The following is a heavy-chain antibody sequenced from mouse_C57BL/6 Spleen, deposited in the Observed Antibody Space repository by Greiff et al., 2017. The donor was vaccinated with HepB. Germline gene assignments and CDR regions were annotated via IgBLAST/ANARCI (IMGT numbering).Heavy chain of an antibody. V-gene: IGHV1-26*01. CDR1: GYTFTDYY. Sequence: VQLQQSGPELVKPGASVKISCKASGYTFTDYYMNWVKQSHGKSLEWIGDINTNNGGTSYNQKFKGKATLTVDKSSSTAYMELRSLTSEDSAVYYCAGTYYSNPAWFAYWGQGTLVTVSA. J-gene: IGHJ3*01. CDR2: INTNNGGT. D-gene: IGHD2-5*01. CDR3: AGTYYSNPAWFAY.